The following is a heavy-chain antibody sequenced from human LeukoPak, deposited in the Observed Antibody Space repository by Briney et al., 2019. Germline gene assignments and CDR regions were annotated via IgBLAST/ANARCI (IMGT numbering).Heavy chain of an antibody. D-gene: IGHD6-13*01. CDR3: ARLGIITAAGSNDY. CDR2: IYSGGST. V-gene: IGHV3-53*01. Sequence: GGSLRLSCAASGFTVSSNYMSWVRQAPGKGLEWVSVIYSGGSTYYADSVKGRFTISRDNSKNPLYLQMNSLRAEDTAVYYCARLGIITAAGSNDYWGQGTLVTVSS. J-gene: IGHJ4*02. CDR1: GFTVSSNY.